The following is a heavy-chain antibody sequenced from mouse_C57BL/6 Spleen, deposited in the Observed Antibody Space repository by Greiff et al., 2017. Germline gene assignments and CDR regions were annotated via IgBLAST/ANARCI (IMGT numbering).Heavy chain of an antibody. J-gene: IGHJ4*01. Sequence: EVQLQQSGPELVKPGASVKISCKASGYTFTDYYMNWVKQSHGKSLEWIGDINPNNGGTSYNQKFKGKATLTVDKSSSTAYMELRSLTSEDSAVYYCARWRDEDAMDYWGQGTSVTVSS. CDR2: INPNNGGT. CDR3: ARWRDEDAMDY. D-gene: IGHD3-3*01. CDR1: GYTFTDYY. V-gene: IGHV1-26*01.